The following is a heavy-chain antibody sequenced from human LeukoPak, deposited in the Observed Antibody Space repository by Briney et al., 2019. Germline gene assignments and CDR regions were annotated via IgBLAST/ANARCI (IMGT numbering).Heavy chain of an antibody. CDR3: ARDRFFSWDSWSMVGYFDY. CDR2: INPNSGGT. Sequence: ASVKVSCKASGYTFTTYAMNWVRQAPGQGLEWMGWINPNSGGTNYAQKFQGRVTMTRDTSISTAYMELSRLRSDDTAVYYCARDRFFSWDSWSMVGYFDYWGQGTLVTVSS. CDR1: GYTFTTYA. D-gene: IGHD6-13*01. V-gene: IGHV1-2*02. J-gene: IGHJ4*02.